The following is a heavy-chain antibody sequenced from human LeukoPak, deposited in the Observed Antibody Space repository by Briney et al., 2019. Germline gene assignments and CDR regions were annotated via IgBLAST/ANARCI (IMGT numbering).Heavy chain of an antibody. CDR3: ARDQNGGNFWSGYYQDPFDY. CDR1: GYTFTSYG. D-gene: IGHD3-3*01. V-gene: IGHV1-18*01. Sequence: ASVKVSCKASGYTFTSYGISWVRQAPGQGLEWMGWISAYNGNTSYAQKLQGRVTMTTDTSTSTAYMELRSLRSDDTAVYYCARDQNGGNFWSGYYQDPFDYWGQGTLVTVSS. J-gene: IGHJ4*02. CDR2: ISAYNGNT.